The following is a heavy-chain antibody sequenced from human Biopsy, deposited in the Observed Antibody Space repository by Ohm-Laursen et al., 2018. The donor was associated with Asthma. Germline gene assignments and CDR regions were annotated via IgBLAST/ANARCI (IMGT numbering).Heavy chain of an antibody. CDR1: GFTFMTYG. Sequence: SLRLSCTASGFTFMTYGMHWVRQVPGKGLEWVAVISYDGRNKYYGDSVKGRFTISRDNSKNTVYLQMISLRVEDTSVYYCARGAYYDFWSGYSRPIPGYYGMDVWGHGTTVTVSS. J-gene: IGHJ6*02. V-gene: IGHV3-30*03. D-gene: IGHD3-3*01. CDR3: ARGAYYDFWSGYSRPIPGYYGMDV. CDR2: ISYDGRNK.